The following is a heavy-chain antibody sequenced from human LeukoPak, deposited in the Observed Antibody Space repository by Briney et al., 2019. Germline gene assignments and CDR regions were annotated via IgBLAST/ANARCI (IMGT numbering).Heavy chain of an antibody. CDR1: GLTLSNYW. CDR3: AARSSGNPYF. J-gene: IGHJ4*02. CDR2: IKQDGSEK. Sequence: PGGSLTLSCTASGLTLSNYWMIWVRQAPGKGLQWVAKIKQDGSEKYYVDSVKGRLTISRDNAENSLYLQMNSLRVEDTAVYYCAARSSGNPYFWGQGTLVTVPS. D-gene: IGHD1-26*01. V-gene: IGHV3-7*03.